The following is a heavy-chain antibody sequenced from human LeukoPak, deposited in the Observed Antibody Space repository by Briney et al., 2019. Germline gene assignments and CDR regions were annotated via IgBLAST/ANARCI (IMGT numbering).Heavy chain of an antibody. J-gene: IGHJ4*02. V-gene: IGHV1-2*06. CDR3: ATDHTDMYTGFDY. D-gene: IGHD5-18*01. CDR1: GYTFTGYY. CDR2: INPSNGGT. Sequence: ASVKVSCKASGYTFTGYYMHWVRQAPGQGLEWMGQINPSNGGTNYAQKFQGRVTMTRDTSISTAYMELNSLRSDDTAVYYCATDHTDMYTGFDYWGQGILVTVSS.